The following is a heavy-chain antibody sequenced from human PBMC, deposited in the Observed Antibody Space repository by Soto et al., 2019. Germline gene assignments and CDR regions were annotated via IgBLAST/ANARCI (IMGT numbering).Heavy chain of an antibody. J-gene: IGHJ6*02. V-gene: IGHV4-59*01. CDR2: VYYAEAT. D-gene: IGHD1-26*01. CDR1: GDAMSSNY. CDR3: ARAMGEWGPYYYYYGMDV. Sequence: QVQLQESGPGLVRPSETLSLTCTVSGDAMSSNYWSWIRQPPGKGLEWIGYVYYAEATSYNPYPNRRVTISVDTSKNQCSLKLSCVTAADTDIYYCARAMGEWGPYYYYYGMDVWGQGTTVTVSS.